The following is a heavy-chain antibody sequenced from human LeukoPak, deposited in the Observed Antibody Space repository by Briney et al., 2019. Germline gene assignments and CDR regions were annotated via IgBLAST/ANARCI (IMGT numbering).Heavy chain of an antibody. CDR2: IYYSGST. V-gene: IGHV4-59*01. J-gene: IGHJ6*04. CDR3: ARDNADDYGMDV. CDR1: GGSISSYY. Sequence: SETLSLTWTVSGGSISSYYWSWIRQPPGKGLEWIGYIYYSGSTNYNPSLKSRVTISVDTSKNPFSLKLSSVTAADTAVYYCARDNADDYGMDVWGKGTTVTVSS.